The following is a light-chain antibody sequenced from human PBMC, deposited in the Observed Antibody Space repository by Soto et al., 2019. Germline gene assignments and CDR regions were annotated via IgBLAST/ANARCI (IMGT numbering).Light chain of an antibody. CDR1: SSNLGSYT. CDR2: SND. V-gene: IGLV1-44*01. Sequence: QSVLTQPPSASGTPGQRVTISCSGSSSNLGSYTVNWYQQLPGTAPKLLIYSNDQRPSGVPDRFSGSNSGTSASLAISGRQSEDEADYYCAAWDGSLNAWVFGGGTKLTVL. CDR3: AAWDGSLNAWV. J-gene: IGLJ3*02.